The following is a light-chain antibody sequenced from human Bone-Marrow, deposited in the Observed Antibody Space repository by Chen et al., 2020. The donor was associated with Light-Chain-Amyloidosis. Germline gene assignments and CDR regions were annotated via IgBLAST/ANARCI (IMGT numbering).Light chain of an antibody. CDR3: QVWDRSSDRPV. J-gene: IGLJ3*02. CDR2: DDS. Sequence: SYVLTQPSSVSVAPGQTATIACGGNNIGSTSVNWYKQTPGQAPLLVVYDDSDRPSGIPERLSCSNSGNTVTLTIRRVEAGDEADYYCQVWDRSSDRPVFGGGTKLTVL. CDR1: NIGSTS. V-gene: IGLV3-21*02.